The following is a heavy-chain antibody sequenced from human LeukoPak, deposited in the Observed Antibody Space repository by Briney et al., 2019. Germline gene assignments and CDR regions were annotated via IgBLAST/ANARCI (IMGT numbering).Heavy chain of an antibody. CDR2: ISGSGGST. V-gene: IGHV3-23*01. D-gene: IGHD3-10*01. J-gene: IGHJ4*02. Sequence: GGSLRLSCAASGFTFSSYAVSWVRQAPGKGLEWVSAISGSGGSTYYADSVKGRFTISRDNPKNTLYLQMNSLRAEDTAVYYCAKDPSNAARGRGIYFDYWGQGTLVTVSS. CDR1: GFTFSSYA. CDR3: AKDPSNAARGRGIYFDY.